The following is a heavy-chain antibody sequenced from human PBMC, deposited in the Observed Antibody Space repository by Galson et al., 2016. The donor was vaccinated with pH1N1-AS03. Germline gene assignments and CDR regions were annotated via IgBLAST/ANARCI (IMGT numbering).Heavy chain of an antibody. Sequence: QSGAEVKKPGESLKISCKASGYLFTNYWIAWVRQMPGKGLEWMGIIYPSDSDARYSPSFQGQVTFSADKSTSTAYLHFTTLKAADSAIYYCARHASPTILSYHFDSWGRGTLVTVSS. J-gene: IGHJ4*02. CDR3: ARHASPTILSYHFDS. CDR2: IYPSDSDA. CDR1: GYLFTNYW. D-gene: IGHD1-26*01. V-gene: IGHV5-51*01.